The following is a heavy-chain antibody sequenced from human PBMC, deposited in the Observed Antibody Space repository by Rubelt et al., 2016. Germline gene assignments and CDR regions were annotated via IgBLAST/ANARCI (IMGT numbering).Heavy chain of an antibody. CDR3: ARGYLSNSFDY. Sequence: EVQLVESGGVVVQPGGSLRLSCAASGFTFSSYAMSWVRQAPGKGLEWISYISGGMETIYYADSVRGRFTISRDNAKNSLYLKMDSLRAEDTAVYYCARGYLSNSFDYWGQGTLVTVSS. CDR2: ISGGMETI. D-gene: IGHD4-11*01. J-gene: IGHJ4*02. V-gene: IGHV3-48*04. CDR1: GFTFSSYA.